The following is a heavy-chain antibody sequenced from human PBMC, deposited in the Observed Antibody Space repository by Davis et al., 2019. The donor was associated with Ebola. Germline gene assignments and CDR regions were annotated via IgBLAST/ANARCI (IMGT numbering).Heavy chain of an antibody. V-gene: IGHV3-21*01. CDR1: GFTFSSYG. CDR2: ISSSSSYI. Sequence: GGSLRLSCAASGFTFSSYGMHWVRQAPGKGLEWVSSISSSSSYIYYADSVKGRFTISRDNAKNSLYLQMNSLRAEDTAVYYCARDIFSTHGGEYYYYYGMDVWGKGTTVTVSS. J-gene: IGHJ6*04. D-gene: IGHD3-16*01. CDR3: ARDIFSTHGGEYYYYYGMDV.